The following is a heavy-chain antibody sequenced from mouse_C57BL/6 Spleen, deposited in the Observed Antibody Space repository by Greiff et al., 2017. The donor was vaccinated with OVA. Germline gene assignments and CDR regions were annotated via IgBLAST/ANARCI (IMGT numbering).Heavy chain of an antibody. CDR2: ISYDGSN. CDR1: GYSITSGYY. D-gene: IGHD2-2*01. J-gene: IGHJ2*01. Sequence: DVKLQESGPGLVKPSQSLSLTCSVTGYSITSGYYWNWIRQFPGNKLEWMGYISYDGSNNYNPSLKNRISITRDTSKNQFFLKLNSVTTEDTATYYCARTGRNGYDYWGQGTTLTVSS. CDR3: ARTGRNGYDY. V-gene: IGHV3-6*01.